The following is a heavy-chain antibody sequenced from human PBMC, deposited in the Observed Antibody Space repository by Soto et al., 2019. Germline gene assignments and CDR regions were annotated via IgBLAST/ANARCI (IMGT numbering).Heavy chain of an antibody. V-gene: IGHV3-23*01. CDR1: GFKFSGYA. CDR3: AKDMSSYSSGFWIYYFDY. D-gene: IGHD6-19*01. J-gene: IGHJ4*02. CDR2: ISGSGGST. Sequence: GGSLRLSCTASGFKFSGYAMSWVRQAPGKGLEWVSAISGSGGSTYYADSVKGRFTISRDNSKNTLYLQMNSLRAEDTAVYYCAKDMSSYSSGFWIYYFDYWGQGTLVTRLL.